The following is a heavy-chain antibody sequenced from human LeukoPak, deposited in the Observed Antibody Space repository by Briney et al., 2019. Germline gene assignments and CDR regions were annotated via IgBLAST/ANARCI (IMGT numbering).Heavy chain of an antibody. CDR3: AKDQTTVVTDYFDS. V-gene: IGHV3-23*01. J-gene: IGHJ4*02. D-gene: IGHD4-23*01. CDR2: ISGSGAAT. CDR1: EFTGFTFSGSA. Sequence: GGSLRLSCAASEFTGFTFSGSAMSWVRQAPGKGLEWVSAISGSGAATFYADSVKGRFTISRDNSKNTLYLQMNSMRAEDTAVYYCAKDQTTVVTDYFDSWGQGTLVTVSS.